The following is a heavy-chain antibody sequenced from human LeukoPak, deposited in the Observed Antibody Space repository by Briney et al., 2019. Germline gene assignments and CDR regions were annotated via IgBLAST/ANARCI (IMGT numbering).Heavy chain of an antibody. CDR2: INPNSGGT. CDR3: ANQNVISALLFDN. CDR1: RYSFTAYY. D-gene: IGHD2/OR15-2a*01. V-gene: IGHV1-2*02. J-gene: IGHJ4*02. Sequence: ASVKVSCKASRYSFTAYYIYWVRQAPGQGLEWMGWINPNSGGTNYAQNFQGRVTMTRDTSISTAYMELSGLRSDDTAVYYCANQNVISALLFDNWGQGTLVTVSS.